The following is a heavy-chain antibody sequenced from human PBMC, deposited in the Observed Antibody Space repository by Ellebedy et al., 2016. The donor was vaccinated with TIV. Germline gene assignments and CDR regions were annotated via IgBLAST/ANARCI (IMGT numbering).Heavy chain of an antibody. CDR3: ARGPYGGISVWYFDV. J-gene: IGHJ2*01. CDR2: INPSTGGT. D-gene: IGHD4-23*01. V-gene: IGHV1-46*01. CDR1: GYTLTELS. Sequence: ASVKVSCKVSGYTLTELSMHWVRQAPGKGLEWMGIINPSTGGTSYAQKFQDRVTLTRDTSTSTAYMELSSLRSDDTAVYYCARGPYGGISVWYFDVWGRGTLVTVSS.